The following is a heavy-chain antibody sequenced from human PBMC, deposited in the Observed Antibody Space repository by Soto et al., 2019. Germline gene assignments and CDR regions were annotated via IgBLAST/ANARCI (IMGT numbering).Heavy chain of an antibody. CDR3: ARLPWAGYGGVFDP. V-gene: IGHV4-59*01. CDR2: ICYSGST. J-gene: IGHJ5*02. CDR1: GGSINTYY. D-gene: IGHD2-8*02. Sequence: SETLSLTCTVSGGSINTYYWNWIRQPPGKGLEWIGYICYSGSTNYNPSLRSRVTISVDTSKNQFSLKLSSVTAADTAVYYCARLPWAGYGGVFDPWGQGTLVTVSS.